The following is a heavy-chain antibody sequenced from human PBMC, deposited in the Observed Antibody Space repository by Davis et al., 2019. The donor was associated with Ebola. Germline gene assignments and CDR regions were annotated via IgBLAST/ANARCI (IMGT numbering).Heavy chain of an antibody. CDR3: ARGLPYYYDSSGSTPFDY. CDR1: GYTLNELS. Sequence: ASVKVSCKVSGYTLNELSIHWVRQAPGKGLEWMGGFDPEDAETVYAQKFQGRVTMTEDTSTDTAYMELSSLRSEDTAVYYCARGLPYYYDSSGSTPFDYLGQGTLVTVSS. J-gene: IGHJ4*02. CDR2: FDPEDAET. V-gene: IGHV1-24*01. D-gene: IGHD3-22*01.